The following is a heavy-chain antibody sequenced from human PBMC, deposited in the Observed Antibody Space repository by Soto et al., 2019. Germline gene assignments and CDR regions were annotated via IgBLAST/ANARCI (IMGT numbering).Heavy chain of an antibody. V-gene: IGHV3-23*01. Sequence: EVQLLESGGGLVQPGGSLRLSCAASGFTFSSYAMSWVRQAPGKGLERVSVISGSGGSTYYADSVKGRFTISRDNSTNTLYLQMNGLRAEATAVYYCAKRGSGSYYIDWGQGTLVTVSS. CDR1: GFTFSSYA. D-gene: IGHD1-26*01. J-gene: IGHJ4*02. CDR2: ISGSGGST. CDR3: AKRGSGSYYID.